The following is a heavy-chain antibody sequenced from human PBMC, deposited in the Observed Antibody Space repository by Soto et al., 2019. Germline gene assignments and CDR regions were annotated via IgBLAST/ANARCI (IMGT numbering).Heavy chain of an antibody. D-gene: IGHD3-22*01. Sequence: GVLRLSCSASGFTFSRYAMSWVRQAPRKGLEWVSAISGSGGSTYYADSVKGRFTISRDNSKNTLYLQMNSLRAEDTAVYYCAKLSEMYVVVIHCDYWGQGTLVTVSS. CDR2: ISGSGGST. V-gene: IGHV3-23*01. J-gene: IGHJ4*02. CDR1: GFTFSRYA. CDR3: AKLSEMYVVVIHCDY.